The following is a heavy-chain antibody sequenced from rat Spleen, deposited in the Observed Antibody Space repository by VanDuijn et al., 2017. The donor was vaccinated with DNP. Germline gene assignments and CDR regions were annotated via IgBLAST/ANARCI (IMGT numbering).Heavy chain of an antibody. CDR1: GFTFSDYN. Sequence: EVQLVESGGGLVQPGRSLKLSCAVSGFTFSDYNMAWVRQAPKKGLEWVATITNGGSRTYYPDSVKGRFTISRDNAKSSLYLQMNSLKSEDTATYYCARQGPDNYGSNWFAYWGQGALVTVSS. V-gene: IGHV5-7*01. J-gene: IGHJ3*01. CDR3: ARQGPDNYGSNWFAY. CDR2: ITNGGSRT. D-gene: IGHD1-3*01.